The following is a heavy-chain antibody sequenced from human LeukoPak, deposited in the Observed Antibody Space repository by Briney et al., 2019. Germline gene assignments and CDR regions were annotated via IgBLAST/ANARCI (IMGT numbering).Heavy chain of an antibody. CDR2: ISAYNGNT. D-gene: IGHD3-22*01. V-gene: IGHV1-18*01. J-gene: IGHJ3*02. CDR1: GYTFTSYG. CDR3: ARDRFYYDSSGYVHDAFEI. Sequence: ASVKVSCKASGYTFTSYGISWVRQAPGQGLEWMGWISAYNGNTNYAQKLQGRVTMTTDTSTSTAYMELRSLRSDDTAVYYCARDRFYYDSSGYVHDAFEIWGQGTMVTVSS.